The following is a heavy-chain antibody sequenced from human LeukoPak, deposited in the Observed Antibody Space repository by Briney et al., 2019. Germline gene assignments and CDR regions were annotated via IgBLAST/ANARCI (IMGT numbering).Heavy chain of an antibody. CDR2: IIPIFGTA. J-gene: IGHJ4*02. CDR3: ARWGYCSSTSCSASLYYFDY. Sequence: ASVKVSCKVSGGTFSSYAISWVRQAPGQGLEWMGGIIPIFGTANYAQKFQGRVTITTDESTSTAYMELSSLRSEDTAVYYCARWGYCSSTSCSASLYYFDYWGQGPRSPSPQ. D-gene: IGHD2-2*01. CDR1: GGTFSSYA. V-gene: IGHV1-69*05.